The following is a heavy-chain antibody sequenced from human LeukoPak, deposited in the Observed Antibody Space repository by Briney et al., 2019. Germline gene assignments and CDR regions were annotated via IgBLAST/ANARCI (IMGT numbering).Heavy chain of an antibody. J-gene: IGHJ4*02. CDR1: GFTFSSYS. V-gene: IGHV3-21*01. CDR3: ARDRGVTTTDY. D-gene: IGHD4-17*01. CDR2: ISSSSSYI. Sequence: GGSLRLSCAASGFTFSSYSMNRVRQAPGKGLEWVSSISSSSSYIYYADSVKGRLTISRDNAKNSLYLQMNSLRAEDMAVYYCARDRGVTTTDYWGQGTLVTVSS.